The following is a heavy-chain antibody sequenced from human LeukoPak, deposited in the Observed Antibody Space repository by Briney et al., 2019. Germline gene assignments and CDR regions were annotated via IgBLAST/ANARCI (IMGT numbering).Heavy chain of an antibody. D-gene: IGHD5-24*01. CDR3: AAWTDRGYNF. CDR1: GFSFRGSW. V-gene: IGHV3-7*01. J-gene: IGHJ4*02. Sequence: GGSLRLSCAASGFSFRGSWMNWVRQAPGKGLEWVANINPDGSQKRFVDSVMGRFTMSRDNAKNSVYLQMNRLKSEDTAVFYCAAWTDRGYNFWGQGTLVTVSS. CDR2: INPDGSQK.